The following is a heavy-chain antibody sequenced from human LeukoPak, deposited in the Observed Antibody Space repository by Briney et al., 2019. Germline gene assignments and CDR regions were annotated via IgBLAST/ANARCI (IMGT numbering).Heavy chain of an antibody. Sequence: SETLSLTCTVSGGSISSYYWSWIRQPPGKGLEWIGYIYYSGSTSYNPSLKSRVTISVDTSKNQFSLKLSSVTAADTAVYYCARVGIAARPFFDYWGQGTLVTVSS. J-gene: IGHJ4*02. CDR3: ARVGIAARPFFDY. V-gene: IGHV4-59*01. CDR1: GGSISSYY. CDR2: IYYSGST. D-gene: IGHD6-6*01.